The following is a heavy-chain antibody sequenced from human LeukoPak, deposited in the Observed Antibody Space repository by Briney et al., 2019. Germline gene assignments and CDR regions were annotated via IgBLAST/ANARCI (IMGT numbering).Heavy chain of an antibody. CDR2: ISSSGSTI. CDR1: GFTFSSYE. V-gene: IGHV3-48*03. Sequence: PGGSLRLSCAASGFTFSSYEMNWVRQAQGKGLEWVSYISSSGSTIYYADSVKGRFTISRDNAKNSLYLQMNSLRAEDTAVYYCARDSVLLWFGERDWGQGTLVTVSS. D-gene: IGHD3-10*01. CDR3: ARDSVLLWFGERD. J-gene: IGHJ4*02.